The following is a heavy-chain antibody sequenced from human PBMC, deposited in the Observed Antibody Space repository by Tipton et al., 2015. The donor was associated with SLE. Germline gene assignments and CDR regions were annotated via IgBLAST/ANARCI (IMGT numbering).Heavy chain of an antibody. CDR2: IYHSGST. Sequence: TLSLTCTVSGGSISGHYWSWIRQTPGKGLEWIAYIYHSGSTNYNPSLKSRVTISEDRSKNQFSLKLRSVTAADTAVYYCARGPWTEYFELWGQGTLVTVSS. V-gene: IGHV4-59*11. J-gene: IGHJ1*01. D-gene: IGHD5-12*01. CDR3: ARGPWTEYFEL. CDR1: GGSISGHY.